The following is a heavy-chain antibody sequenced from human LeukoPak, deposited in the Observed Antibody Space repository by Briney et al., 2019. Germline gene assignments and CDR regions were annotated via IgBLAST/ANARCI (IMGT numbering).Heavy chain of an antibody. CDR3: ARYFCSGGRCSHFDY. CDR2: VYYSGST. V-gene: IGHV4-59*08. D-gene: IGHD2-15*01. Sequence: SSETLSLTCTVSGGSIRGYYWRWIRQPPGKGLEWMGYVYYSGSTSYNPSLKSRVTMSVDTSKNQFSLKLSIWTSTARAVFYCARYFCSGGRCSHFDYWGQGTLVAVSS. J-gene: IGHJ4*02. CDR1: GGSIRGYY.